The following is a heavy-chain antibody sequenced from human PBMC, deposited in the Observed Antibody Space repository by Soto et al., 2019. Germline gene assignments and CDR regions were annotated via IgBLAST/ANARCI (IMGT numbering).Heavy chain of an antibody. Sequence: QVQLVESGGGVVQPGRSLRLSCAASGFTFSSYGMHWVRQAPGKGLEWVAVISYDGSNKYYADFVKGRFTISRDNSKNTLYLQMNSLRPEDTAVYYCAKGRGSGYYFDGDYFDYWGQGTLVTVSS. CDR1: GFTFSSYG. CDR2: ISYDGSNK. V-gene: IGHV3-30*18. CDR3: AKGRGSGYYFDGDYFDY. D-gene: IGHD3-22*01. J-gene: IGHJ4*02.